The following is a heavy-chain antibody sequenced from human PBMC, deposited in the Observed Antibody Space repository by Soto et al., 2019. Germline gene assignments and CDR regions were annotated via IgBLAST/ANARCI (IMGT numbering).Heavy chain of an antibody. V-gene: IGHV1-24*01. J-gene: IGHJ6*02. CDR3: ATACPVAGRGYYYYYGMDV. CDR1: GYTLTELS. CDR2: FDPEDGET. Sequence: ASVKVSCKVSGYTLTELSMHWVRQAPGKGLEWMGGFDPEDGETIYAQKFQGRVTMAEDTSTDTAYMELSSLRSEDTAVYYCATACPVAGRGYYYYYGMDVCGQGTTLTVSS. D-gene: IGHD6-19*01.